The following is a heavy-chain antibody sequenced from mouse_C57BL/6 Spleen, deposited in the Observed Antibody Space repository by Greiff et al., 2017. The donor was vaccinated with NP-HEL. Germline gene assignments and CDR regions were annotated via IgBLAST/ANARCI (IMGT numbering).Heavy chain of an antibody. CDR2: IDPEDGET. CDR3: AMIYGSFDY. Sequence: EVQLQQSGAELVKPGASVKLSCTASGFNFNDYYMHWVKQRPEQGLEWIGRIDPEDGETKYAQKFQGKATITADTSSNTAYLQLSSLTSEDTAVYYCAMIYGSFDYWGQGTTLTVSS. J-gene: IGHJ2*01. V-gene: IGHV14-2*01. CDR1: GFNFNDYY. D-gene: IGHD1-1*01.